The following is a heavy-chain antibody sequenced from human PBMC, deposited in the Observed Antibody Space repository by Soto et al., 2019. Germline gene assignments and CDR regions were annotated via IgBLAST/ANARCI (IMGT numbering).Heavy chain of an antibody. J-gene: IGHJ4*02. CDR1: GFIFSSYA. CDR2: ITGSGGDT. Sequence: GGSLRLSCAASGFIFSSYAMGWVRQTPGKGLEWVSAITGSGGDTYYVDSGKGRFTISRDNSKNTLYLQMTSLRAEDTALYYCAKLGSSTWSPHYYFDYWGQGSLGTVSS. V-gene: IGHV3-23*01. CDR3: AKLGSSTWSPHYYFDY. D-gene: IGHD6-13*01.